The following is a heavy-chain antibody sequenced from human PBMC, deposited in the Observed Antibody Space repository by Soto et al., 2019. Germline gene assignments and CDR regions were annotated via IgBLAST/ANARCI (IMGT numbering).Heavy chain of an antibody. CDR3: AILGAYYRSLDP. CDR2: ISYSGTT. Sequence: PSETLSLTCTVSGGSISSGNYYWSWIRQPPGKGLEWIGFISYSGTTHYSASLRSRVSISVDTSKNQFSLDLSSVTAADTAVYYCAILGAYYRSLDPWCPGTLVTVSS. J-gene: IGHJ5*02. V-gene: IGHV4-30-4*01. CDR1: GGSISSGNYY. D-gene: IGHD2-21*01.